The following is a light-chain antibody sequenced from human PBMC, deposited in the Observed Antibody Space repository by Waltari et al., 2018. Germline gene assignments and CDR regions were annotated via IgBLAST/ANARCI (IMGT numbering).Light chain of an antibody. Sequence: QTALTQPASVSGPPGQSITIPCTGTSSDVGGYNYVSWYQQHPGNVPKLLSFDVSDRPSAVSMRSAGSKSGNTVSPTISGRQSEDESHHYCCSFTSRSTWVFGGGTKLTVL. CDR1: SSDVGGYNY. J-gene: IGLJ3*02. V-gene: IGLV2-14*03. CDR2: DVS. CDR3: CSFTSRSTWV.